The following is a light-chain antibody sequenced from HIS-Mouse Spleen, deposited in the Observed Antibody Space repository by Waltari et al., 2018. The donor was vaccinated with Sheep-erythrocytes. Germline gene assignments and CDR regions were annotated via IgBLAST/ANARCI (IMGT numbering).Light chain of an antibody. CDR1: RSDLGGYNY. CDR3: SSYAGSNNWV. CDR2: EVS. J-gene: IGLJ3*02. V-gene: IGLV2-8*01. Sequence: QSALTQPPSASGSPGQSVTIPCPGTRSDLGGYNYVSWYQQHPGKVPKLMIYEVSKRPSGVPDRFSGSKSGNTASLTVSGLQAEDEADYYCSSYAGSNNWVFGGGTKLTVL.